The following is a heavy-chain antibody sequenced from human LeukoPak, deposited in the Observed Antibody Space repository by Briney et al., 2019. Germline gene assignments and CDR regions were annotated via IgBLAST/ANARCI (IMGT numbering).Heavy chain of an antibody. V-gene: IGHV1-69*05. CDR1: GGTFSSYA. CDR3: ARWTPGNSDMDV. D-gene: IGHD4-23*01. Sequence: SVKVSCKASGGTFSSYAISWGRQAPGQRLEWMGRIIPIFGTANYTQKFQGRVTITTDESTSTAYMELSSLRSEDTAVYYCARWTPGNSDMDVWGKGTTVTVSS. CDR2: IIPIFGTA. J-gene: IGHJ6*03.